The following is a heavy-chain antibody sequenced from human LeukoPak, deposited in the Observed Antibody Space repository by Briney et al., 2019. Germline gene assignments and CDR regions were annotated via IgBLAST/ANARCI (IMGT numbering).Heavy chain of an antibody. CDR2: IKQDGSEK. CDR3: ARDHSRIFGFHNY. CDR1: GFTFSSNW. J-gene: IGHJ4*02. D-gene: IGHD3-22*01. V-gene: IGHV3-7*05. Sequence: GGSLRLSCAASGFTFSSNWMSWVRQAPGKGLEWVANIKQDGSEKYYVDSVKGRFTISRDNTKNSLSLQMNSLRAEDTAVYYCARDHSRIFGFHNYWGQGTLVTVSS.